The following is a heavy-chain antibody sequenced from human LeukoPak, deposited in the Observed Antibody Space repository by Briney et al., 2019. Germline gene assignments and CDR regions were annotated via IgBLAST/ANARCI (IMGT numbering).Heavy chain of an antibody. D-gene: IGHD3-9*01. CDR2: ISGSGGST. CDR1: GFTFSRFA. V-gene: IGHV3-23*01. J-gene: IGHJ4*02. Sequence: GGSLRLSCAASGFTFSRFAMSWVRQAPGKGLEWVSAISGSGGSTYYADSVKGRFTISRDNSKNTLYLQMNSLRAEDTAVYYCAKNRHDILTGSLHYWGQGTLVTVSS. CDR3: AKNRHDILTGSLHY.